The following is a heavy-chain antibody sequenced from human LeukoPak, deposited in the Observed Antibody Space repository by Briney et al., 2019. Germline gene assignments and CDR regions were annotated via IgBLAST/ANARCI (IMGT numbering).Heavy chain of an antibody. CDR3: AKPSGDYDYFDY. J-gene: IGHJ4*02. V-gene: IGHV3-23*01. D-gene: IGHD3-22*01. CDR1: GFTFSSYA. CDR2: ISGSGDKT. Sequence: GGSLRLSCAASGFTFSSYAMSWVRQAPGKGLEWVSAISGSGDKTYYADSVKGRFTISRDNSKNTMFLQMNNLRVEDTATYYCAKPSGDYDYFDYWGQGALVTVSS.